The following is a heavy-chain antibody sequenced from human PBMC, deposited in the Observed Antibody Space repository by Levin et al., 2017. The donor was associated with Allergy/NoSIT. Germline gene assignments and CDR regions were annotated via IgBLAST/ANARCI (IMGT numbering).Heavy chain of an antibody. CDR3: ATATVEADFDY. Sequence: GASVKVSCKPSGYTFTGHYMHWVRQAPGHGLEWMGWINPNSGGTNYAQKFQGRVTMTRDTSISTAYMDLSSLGSDDTAVYYCATATVEADFDYWGQGTLVTVSS. CDR2: INPNSGGT. V-gene: IGHV1-2*02. CDR1: GYTFTGHY. D-gene: IGHD5-24*01. J-gene: IGHJ4*02.